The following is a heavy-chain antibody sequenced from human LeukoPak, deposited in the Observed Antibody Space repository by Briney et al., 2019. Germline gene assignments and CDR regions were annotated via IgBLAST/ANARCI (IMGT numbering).Heavy chain of an antibody. Sequence: ASVKVSCKASGYTFTSYGISWVRQAPGQGLEWMGWISAYNGNTNYAQKLQGRVTMTTDTSTSTAYMELRSLRSDDTAVYYCARDLFGLGARGADAFDIWGQGTMVTVSS. CDR1: GYTFTSYG. CDR3: ARDLFGLGARGADAFDI. D-gene: IGHD1-26*01. CDR2: ISAYNGNT. V-gene: IGHV1-18*01. J-gene: IGHJ3*02.